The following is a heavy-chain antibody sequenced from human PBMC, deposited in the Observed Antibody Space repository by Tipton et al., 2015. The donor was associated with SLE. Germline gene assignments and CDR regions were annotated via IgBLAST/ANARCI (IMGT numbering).Heavy chain of an antibody. CDR2: IKEDGSEK. J-gene: IGHJ6*02. CDR1: GFTFSSSW. V-gene: IGHV3-7*01. D-gene: IGHD2-2*01. Sequence: QLVQSGGGLVQAGGSLRLSCAASGFTFSSSWMNWVRLAPGKGLEWVANIKEDGSEKHYVDSVKDRLTISRDNAKNSLYLQMNSLRAEDTAVYYCARKVVVPGAISDYFGMDVWGQGTTVTVSS. CDR3: ARKVVVPGAISDYFGMDV.